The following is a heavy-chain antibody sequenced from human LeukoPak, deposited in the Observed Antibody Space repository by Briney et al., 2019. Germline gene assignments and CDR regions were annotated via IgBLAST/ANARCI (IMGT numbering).Heavy chain of an antibody. CDR3: AKDGSYYNFDS. V-gene: IGHV3-23*01. D-gene: IGHD1-26*01. J-gene: IGHJ4*02. CDR1: GFTFSSYG. CDR2: ISGSDGNT. Sequence: GGSLRLSCAASGFTFSSYGMSWVRQAPGKGLEWVSVISGSDGNTDYADSVKGRFTISRDNSKNTLYLQMNSLRAEDTAVYYCAKDGSYYNFDSWGQGTLVTVSS.